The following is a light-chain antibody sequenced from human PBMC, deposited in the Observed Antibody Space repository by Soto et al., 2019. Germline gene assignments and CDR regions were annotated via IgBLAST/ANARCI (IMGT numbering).Light chain of an antibody. CDR2: SNN. CDR1: SXXXXXXX. V-gene: IGLV1-44*01. CDR3: AAWDDSLNGWV. J-gene: IGLJ3*02. Sequence: QSVLTQXXXAXGTPGQXXXXSCSGSSXXXXXXXVNWYQQXPXTAPKLLIYSNNQRPSGVPDRFSGSKSGTSASLAISGLQSEDEADYYCAAWDDSLNGWVFGGGTKLTVL.